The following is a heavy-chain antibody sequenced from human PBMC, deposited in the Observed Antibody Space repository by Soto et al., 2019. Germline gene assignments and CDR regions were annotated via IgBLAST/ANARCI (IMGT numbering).Heavy chain of an antibody. CDR2: IYSGGST. Sequence: EVQLVESGGGLVQPGGSLRLSCAASGFTVSSNYMSWVRQAPGKGLEWVSVIYSGGSTYYADSVKGRFPIYRHNSKNTLYLQMNSLRAEDTAVYYCARVVGTSYQDYWGQGTLVTVSS. CDR1: GFTVSSNY. D-gene: IGHD2-2*01. V-gene: IGHV3-53*04. CDR3: ARVVGTSYQDY. J-gene: IGHJ4*02.